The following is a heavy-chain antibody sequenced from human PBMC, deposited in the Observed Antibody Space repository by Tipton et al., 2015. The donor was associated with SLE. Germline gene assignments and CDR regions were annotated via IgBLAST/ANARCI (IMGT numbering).Heavy chain of an antibody. CDR1: GGSISSSSYY. V-gene: IGHV4-61*01. J-gene: IGHJ6*02. CDR2: INYSGST. CDR3: ARGYGPSSYGMDV. D-gene: IGHD1-14*01. Sequence: TLSLTCTVSGGSISSSSYYWSWIRQPPGKGLEWIGYINYSGSTNYNPSLKSRVTISVDTSKNQFSLKLSSVTAADTAVYYCARGYGPSSYGMDVWGQGTTVTVSS.